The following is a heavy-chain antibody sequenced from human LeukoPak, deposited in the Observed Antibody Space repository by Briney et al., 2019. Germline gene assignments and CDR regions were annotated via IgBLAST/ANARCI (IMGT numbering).Heavy chain of an antibody. D-gene: IGHD3-10*01. J-gene: IGHJ4*02. Sequence: SETLSLTCTVSGGSISSYYWSWIRQPPGKGLEWIGYIYYSGSTNYNPSLKSRVTISVDTSKNQFSLKLSSVTAADTAVYYCARPLEDSGTFDYWGQGTLVTVSS. V-gene: IGHV4-59*08. CDR2: IYYSGST. CDR3: ARPLEDSGTFDY. CDR1: GGSISSYY.